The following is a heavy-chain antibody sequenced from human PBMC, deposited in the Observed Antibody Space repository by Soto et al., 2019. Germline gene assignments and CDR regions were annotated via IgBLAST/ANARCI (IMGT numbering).Heavy chain of an antibody. CDR1: GGAINSGGYY. Sequence: SETLSLTCTVSGGAINSGGYYWSWIRQHPVMGLEWIGHVYYTGTTYYNPSLQSRVDISMDTSKNHFSLNLGSVTAADTAVYYCVGGNRWSTPFHNWGQGTLVTVSS. CDR3: VGGNRWSTPFHN. V-gene: IGHV4-31*03. CDR2: VYYTGTT. D-gene: IGHD2-15*01. J-gene: IGHJ1*01.